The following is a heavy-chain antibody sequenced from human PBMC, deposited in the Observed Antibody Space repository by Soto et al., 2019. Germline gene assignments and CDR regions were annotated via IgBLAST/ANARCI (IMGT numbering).Heavy chain of an antibody. V-gene: IGHV1-46*01. CDR2: INPSGGSS. D-gene: IGHD6-19*01. J-gene: IGHJ4*02. CDR3: AKNKSPGGGQWPLFDH. CDR1: GYTFTGYY. Sequence: GASVKVSCKASGYTFTGYYMHWVRQAPGQGLEWMGIINPSGGSSTYAQKFQGRVTMTRDTSTSTVYMELSSLRSEDTAVYYCAKNKSPGGGQWPLFDHWGQGTLVTVSS.